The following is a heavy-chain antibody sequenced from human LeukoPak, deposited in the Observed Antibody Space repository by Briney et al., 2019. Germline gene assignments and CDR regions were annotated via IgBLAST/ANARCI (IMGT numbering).Heavy chain of an antibody. CDR1: GFTFSSYS. CDR3: ARDYGSEDIVVVVAAKRFDP. D-gene: IGHD2-15*01. Sequence: GGSLRLSCAASGFTFSSYSMNWVRQAPGKGLEWVSSISSNSSYIYYADSVKGRFTISRDNAKNSLYLQMNSLRAEDTAVYYCARDYGSEDIVVVVAAKRFDPWGQGTLVTVSS. J-gene: IGHJ5*02. CDR2: ISSNSSYI. V-gene: IGHV3-21*01.